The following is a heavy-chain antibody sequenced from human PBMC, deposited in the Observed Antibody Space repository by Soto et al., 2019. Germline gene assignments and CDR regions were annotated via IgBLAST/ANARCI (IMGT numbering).Heavy chain of an antibody. CDR1: GGSISSGGYY. Sequence: TLSLTCTVSGGSISSGGYYWSWIGQHPGKGLEWIGYIYYSGSTYYNPSLKSRVTISVDTSKNQFSLKLSSVTAAGTAVYYWARPGLAAAGHIWGQGTLVTVSS. D-gene: IGHD6-25*01. V-gene: IGHV4-31*03. CDR2: IYYSGST. J-gene: IGHJ4*02. CDR3: ARPGLAAAGHI.